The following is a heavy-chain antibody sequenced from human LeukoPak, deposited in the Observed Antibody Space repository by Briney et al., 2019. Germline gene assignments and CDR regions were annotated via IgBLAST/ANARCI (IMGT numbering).Heavy chain of an antibody. D-gene: IGHD6-13*01. CDR2: IYTSGST. CDR3: ARGIAAASERALDI. CDR1: GGSIGSYY. Sequence: SETLSLTCTVSGGSIGSYYWSWIRQPAGKGLEWIGRIYTSGSTDYNPPLKSRVTMSVDTSKNQFSLKLTSVTAADTAVYYCARGIAAASERALDIWGQGTTVTVSS. J-gene: IGHJ3*02. V-gene: IGHV4-4*07.